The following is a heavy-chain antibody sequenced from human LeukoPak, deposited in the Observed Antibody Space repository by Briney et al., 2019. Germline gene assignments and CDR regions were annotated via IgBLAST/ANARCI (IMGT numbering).Heavy chain of an antibody. J-gene: IGHJ5*02. D-gene: IGHD6-6*01. CDR3: ARGRSSSTWFDP. Sequence: SETLSLTCAVSGGSLSVYYRSWIRQPPGKGLEWIGEINHSGSTNYNPSLKSRVTISVDTSKNQFSLKLSSVTAADTAVYYCARGRSSSTWFDPWGQGTLVTVSS. V-gene: IGHV4-34*01. CDR2: INHSGST. CDR1: GGSLSVYY.